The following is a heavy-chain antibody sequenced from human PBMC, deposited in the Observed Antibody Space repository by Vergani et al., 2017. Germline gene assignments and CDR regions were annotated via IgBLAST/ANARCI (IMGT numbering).Heavy chain of an antibody. CDR1: GFRFDQFG. CDR3: GRGSDNYN. D-gene: IGHD5-24*01. Sequence: EVELVDSGGKVVRPGGSLRLSCVASGFRFDQFGMMWVRQSPGKGPEWVAGISFNGLTVGYSESVEGRFTISRDNSKNTLYLQMNSLRVEDTAVYYCGRGSDNYNWGQGTLVTVSS. CDR2: ISFNGLTV. V-gene: IGHV3-20*04. J-gene: IGHJ4*02.